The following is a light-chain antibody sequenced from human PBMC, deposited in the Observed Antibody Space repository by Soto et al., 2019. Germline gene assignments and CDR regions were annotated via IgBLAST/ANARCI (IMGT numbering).Light chain of an antibody. J-gene: IGKJ2*01. V-gene: IGKV3-20*01. CDR3: HQYGSSPRT. Sequence: IVLTQSPGTLSLSPGERATISYRASQSVSSNYLAWYQQKAGQAPRLLIYGASSRATGIPDRFSGSGSGTDFTLTISRLEPADFAVYYCHQYGSSPRTFGQGTNLEIK. CDR1: QSVSSNY. CDR2: GAS.